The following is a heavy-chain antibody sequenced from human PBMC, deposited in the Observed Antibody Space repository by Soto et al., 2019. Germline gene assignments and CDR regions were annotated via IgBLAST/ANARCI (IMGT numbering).Heavy chain of an antibody. V-gene: IGHV4-30-4*01. J-gene: IGHJ4*02. D-gene: IGHD4-17*01. Sequence: QVQLQESGPGLVKPSQTLSLTCTVSGGSISRGDYYWSWIRQPPGKGLEWIGYIYYSGSTYYNPSLKSRVTISVDTSKYQFSLKLSSVTAADTAVYYCAKVRIDETDYGANSRFCYWGQRTLVTVSS. CDR2: IYYSGST. CDR1: GGSISRGDYY. CDR3: AKVRIDETDYGANSRFCY.